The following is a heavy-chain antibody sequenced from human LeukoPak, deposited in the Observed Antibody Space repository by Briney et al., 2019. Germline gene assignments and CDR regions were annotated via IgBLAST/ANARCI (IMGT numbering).Heavy chain of an antibody. J-gene: IGHJ4*02. Sequence: GGSLRLSCAASGFTFSNYEMNWVRQAPGKGLEWVSYMSSSGKNLYYADSVKGRFTISRDKAQNSLYLQMNSLRAEDTAVYLCARSGTGVFDYWGQGTLVTVSP. CDR3: ARSGTGVFDY. V-gene: IGHV3-48*03. D-gene: IGHD3-10*01. CDR2: MSSSGKNL. CDR1: GFTFSNYE.